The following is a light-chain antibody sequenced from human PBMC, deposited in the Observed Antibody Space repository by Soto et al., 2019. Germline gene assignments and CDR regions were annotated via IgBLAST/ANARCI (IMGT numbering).Light chain of an antibody. CDR3: QQSYSTPFA. V-gene: IGKV1-39*01. J-gene: IGKJ4*01. CDR1: QSISAY. CDR2: AAS. Sequence: DIQMTQSPSSLSASVGDRVTITCRASQSISAYLNWYQQKPGKAPKFLIYAASSLQSGVPSRFSGSGSWTDFTLTIDSLQPEDFATDDCQQSYSTPFAFGGGTKVEIK.